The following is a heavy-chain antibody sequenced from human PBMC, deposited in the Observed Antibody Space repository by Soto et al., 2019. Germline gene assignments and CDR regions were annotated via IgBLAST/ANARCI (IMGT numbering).Heavy chain of an antibody. CDR2: TSFDGNKN. Sequence: GGSLRLSCAASGFTFNKFDFHWVRQAPGKGLQWLAVTSFDGNKNYYSASVKGRFTISRDNSNNTLHLQMNNLRGDDTAVYFCAREGGVLTVIGHYYYGMDVWGQGTTVTVSS. J-gene: IGHJ6*02. V-gene: IGHV3-30-3*01. D-gene: IGHD3-16*01. CDR3: AREGGVLTVIGHYYYGMDV. CDR1: GFTFNKFD.